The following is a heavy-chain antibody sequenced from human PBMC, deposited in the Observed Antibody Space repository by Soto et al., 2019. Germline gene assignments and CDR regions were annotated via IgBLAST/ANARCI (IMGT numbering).Heavy chain of an antibody. Sequence: EVQLVESGGGWFQPGGSLRLSCAASGFTVSSNYMSWVRQAPGKGLEWVSLIYGGCSTYYADSVKGRFTISSDSFKNTLYIHLSGLRAEDTAVYYCARENPPMRRSTPYFDSWDQGTLVTVSS. CDR3: ARENPPMRRSTPYFDS. V-gene: IGHV3-66*01. CDR2: IYGGCST. CDR1: GFTVSSNY. D-gene: IGHD6-25*01. J-gene: IGHJ4*02.